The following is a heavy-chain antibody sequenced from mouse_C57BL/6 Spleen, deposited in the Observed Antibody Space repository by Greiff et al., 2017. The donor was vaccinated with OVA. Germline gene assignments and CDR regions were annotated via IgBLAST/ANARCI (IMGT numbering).Heavy chain of an antibody. D-gene: IGHD2-5*01. CDR1: GYTFTDYY. Sequence: VHVKQSGPELVKPGASVKISCKASGYTFTDYYMNWVKQSHGKSLEWIGDINPNNGGTSYNQKFKGKATLTVDKSSSTAYMELRSLTSEDSAVYYCARRAYYSNYRYFDVWGTGTTVTVSS. CDR3: ARRAYYSNYRYFDV. V-gene: IGHV1-26*01. CDR2: INPNNGGT. J-gene: IGHJ1*03.